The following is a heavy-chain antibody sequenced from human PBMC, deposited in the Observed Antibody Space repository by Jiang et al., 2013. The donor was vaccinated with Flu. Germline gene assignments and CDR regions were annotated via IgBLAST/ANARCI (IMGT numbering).Heavy chain of an antibody. J-gene: IGHJ4*02. CDR3: ARAPSTTSDFLPYYFDY. Sequence: GPGLVKPSGTLSLTCDVSGGSINSNDWWSWVRQPPGKGLEWIGEIYQSGNTKYNPSLKSRVTISVDRFKNQFSLSLTSVTAADTAVYYCARAPSTTSDFLPYYFDYWGQGILVTVSS. V-gene: IGHV4-4*02. CDR1: GGSINSNDW. D-gene: IGHD3/OR15-3a*01. CDR2: IYQSGNT.